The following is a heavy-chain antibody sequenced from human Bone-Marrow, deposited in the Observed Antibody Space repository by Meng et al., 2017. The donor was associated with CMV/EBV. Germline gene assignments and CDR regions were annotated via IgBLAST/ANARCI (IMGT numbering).Heavy chain of an antibody. CDR2: ISYDGSNK. J-gene: IGHJ4*02. CDR1: GFTFSSYA. CDR3: AVRYHDY. Sequence: SLKISCAASGFTFSSYAMHWVCRATGKGLEWVEVISYDGSNKYYADSVKGRFTISRDNSKNTLYLQMNSVRDEDAAVYYCAVRYHDYWGQGTLVTVSS. D-gene: IGHD3-9*01. V-gene: IGHV3-30*04.